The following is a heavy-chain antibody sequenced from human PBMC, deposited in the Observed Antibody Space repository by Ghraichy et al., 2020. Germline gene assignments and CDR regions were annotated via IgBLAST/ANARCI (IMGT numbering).Heavy chain of an antibody. V-gene: IGHV3-30*18. CDR2: ISYDGSNK. J-gene: IGHJ6*02. CDR1: GFTFSSYG. CDR3: AKLGGYYYDSSAGGDEDGMDV. D-gene: IGHD3-22*01. Sequence: GGSLRLSCAASGFTFSSYGMHWVRQAPGKGLEWVAVISYDGSNKYYADSVKGRFTISRDNSKNTLYLQMNSLRAEDTAVYYCAKLGGYYYDSSAGGDEDGMDVWGQGTTVTVSS.